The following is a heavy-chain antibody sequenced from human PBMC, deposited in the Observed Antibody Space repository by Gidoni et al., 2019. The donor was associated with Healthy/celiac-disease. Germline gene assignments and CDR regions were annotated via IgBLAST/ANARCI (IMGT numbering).Heavy chain of an antibody. J-gene: IGHJ2*01. V-gene: IGHV4-30-2*01. CDR3: ARSAAPRLYFDL. CDR2: T. D-gene: IGHD6-13*01. Sequence: TYYNPSLKSRVTISVDRSKNQFSLKLSSVTAADTAVYYCARSAAPRLYFDLWGRGTLVTVSS.